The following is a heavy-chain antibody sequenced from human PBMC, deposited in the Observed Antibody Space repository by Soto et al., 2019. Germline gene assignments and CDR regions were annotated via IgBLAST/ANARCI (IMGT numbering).Heavy chain of an antibody. CDR3: ARDEGGSGYYTGPYYNGMDV. V-gene: IGHV3-30-3*01. D-gene: IGHD3-3*01. CDR2: ISYDGSNK. Sequence: GGSLRLSCAASGFTFSSYAMHWVCQAPGKGLEWVAVISYDGSNKYYADSVKGRFTISRDNSKNSVYLQMNSLRAEDTAVYYCARDEGGSGYYTGPYYNGMDVWGQGTTVTVSS. J-gene: IGHJ6*02. CDR1: GFTFSSYA.